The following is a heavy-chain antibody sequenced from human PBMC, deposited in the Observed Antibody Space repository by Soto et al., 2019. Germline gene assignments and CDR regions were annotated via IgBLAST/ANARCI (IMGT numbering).Heavy chain of an antibody. D-gene: IGHD3-16*01. V-gene: IGHV3-74*01. Sequence: GGSLRLSCAASGFTFRSYWMQWVRQAPGKGLVWVSWINSDGGSTSYADSVKGRFTITKDTSKNQVVLTMTNMDPVDTATYYCAHKGGGDRILDYWGQGTLVTVSS. CDR1: GFTFRSYW. CDR2: INSDGGST. J-gene: IGHJ4*02. CDR3: AHKGGGDRILDY.